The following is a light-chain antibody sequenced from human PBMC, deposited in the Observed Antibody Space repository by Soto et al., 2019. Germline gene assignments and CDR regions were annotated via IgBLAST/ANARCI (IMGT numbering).Light chain of an antibody. CDR1: SSNIGAPYD. J-gene: IGLJ1*01. Sequence: QSVLTQPPSVSGAPGQGVTISCTGSSSNIGAPYDVHWYQHLPGTAPNLLIYGGNNRPSGVPDRFSGSRSGTSASLAITGLQAEDEADYYCQSYDMSLNNHVFGTGTKVTV. CDR3: QSYDMSLNNHV. V-gene: IGLV1-40*01. CDR2: GGN.